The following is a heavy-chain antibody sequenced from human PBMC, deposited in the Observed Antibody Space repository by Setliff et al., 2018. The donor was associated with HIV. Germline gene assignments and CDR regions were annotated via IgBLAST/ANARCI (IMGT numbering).Heavy chain of an antibody. Sequence: SVKVSCKASGGTFSGYAISWVRQAPGQGLELMGGIIPIFGTPNYSQRFQGRVTITADESTSTAYMEMSSLRAEDTAVYYCARPAGYNWNAHGQPFDYWGQGTLVTVSS. CDR1: GGTFSGYA. CDR3: ARPAGYNWNAHGQPFDY. V-gene: IGHV1-69*13. CDR2: IIPIFGTP. J-gene: IGHJ4*02. D-gene: IGHD1-1*01.